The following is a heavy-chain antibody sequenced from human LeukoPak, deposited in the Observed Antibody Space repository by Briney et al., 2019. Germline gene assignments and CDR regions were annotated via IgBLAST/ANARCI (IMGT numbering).Heavy chain of an antibody. CDR1: GYTFTGYY. D-gene: IGHD6-13*01. CDR3: ARAAAGTSGYFDY. CDR2: INPNSGGT. Sequence: ASVKVSCKASGYTFTGYYMHWVRQAPGQGPEWMGWINPNSGGTNYAQKFQGRVTMTRDTSISTAYMELSRLRSDDTAVYYCARAAAGTSGYFDYWGQGTLVTVSS. J-gene: IGHJ4*02. V-gene: IGHV1-2*02.